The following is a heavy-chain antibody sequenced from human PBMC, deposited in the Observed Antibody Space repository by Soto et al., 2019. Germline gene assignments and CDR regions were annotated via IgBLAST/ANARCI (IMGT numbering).Heavy chain of an antibody. CDR1: GGSISSSNW. D-gene: IGHD1-26*01. V-gene: IGHV4-4*02. CDR3: ARKPEWELHSFDP. J-gene: IGHJ5*02. Sequence: SETLSLTCAVSGGSISSSNWWSWVRQPPGKGLEWIGEIYHSGSTNYNPSLKSRVNISVDKSKNQFSLKLSSVTAADTAVYYCARKPEWELHSFDPWGQGTLVTVSS. CDR2: IYHSGST.